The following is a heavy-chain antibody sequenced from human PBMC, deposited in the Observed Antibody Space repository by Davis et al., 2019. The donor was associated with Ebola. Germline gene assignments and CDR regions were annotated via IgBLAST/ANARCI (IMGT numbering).Heavy chain of an antibody. CDR3: ARSTAMVY. Sequence: GESLKISCAASGFIFDNHGMHWVRQAPAPRLFCVAVISSAGDVKYYADSVKGRFTISRDNSKNTLYLQMNSLRAEDTAVYYCARSTAMVYWGQGTLVTVSS. CDR2: ISSAGDVK. CDR1: GFIFDNHG. D-gene: IGHD5-18*01. V-gene: IGHV3-30*03. J-gene: IGHJ4*02.